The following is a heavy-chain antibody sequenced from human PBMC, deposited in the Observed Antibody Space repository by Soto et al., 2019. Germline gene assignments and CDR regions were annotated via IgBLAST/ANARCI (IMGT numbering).Heavy chain of an antibody. D-gene: IGHD3-9*01. CDR2: ISAGGGTT. Sequence: GGSLRLSCAASGFTFSSFAMSWVRQAPGKGLEWVSAISAGGGTTYYADSVKGRFTISRDISKNTLYLQMNSLRAEDTAVYYCVKDPYFYWGQGTLVTVSS. J-gene: IGHJ4*02. V-gene: IGHV3-23*01. CDR3: VKDPYFY. CDR1: GFTFSSFA.